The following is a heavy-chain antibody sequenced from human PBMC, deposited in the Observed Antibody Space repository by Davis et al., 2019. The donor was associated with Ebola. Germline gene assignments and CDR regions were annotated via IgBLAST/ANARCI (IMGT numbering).Heavy chain of an antibody. CDR2: ISGSGAST. V-gene: IGHV3-23*01. J-gene: IGHJ5*02. CDR3: AKGNYDSSGFWGYWFDP. D-gene: IGHD3-22*01. Sequence: GESLKISCAASGFIFSSYVMNWVRQAPGRGLEWVSSISGSGASTYFADSVKGRFTISRDNSENTLYLHMNSLTAEDTAIYYCAKGNYDSSGFWGYWFDPWGQGQLVTVSS. CDR1: GFIFSSYV.